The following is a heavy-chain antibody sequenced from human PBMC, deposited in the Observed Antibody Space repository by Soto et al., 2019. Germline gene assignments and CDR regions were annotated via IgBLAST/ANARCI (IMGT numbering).Heavy chain of an antibody. D-gene: IGHD3-16*01. J-gene: IGHJ4*02. CDR2: ISYDGSNK. CDR1: RFTFSSHG. Sequence: GSLRLSCAASRFTFSSHGMHWVRQAPGKGLEWVAIISYDGSNKYYADSVKGRFTISRDNSKDTLYLQMNSLRAEDTAIYYCAKDRVESGMGEVDYWGQGNLVTVSS. V-gene: IGHV3-30*18. CDR3: AKDRVESGMGEVDY.